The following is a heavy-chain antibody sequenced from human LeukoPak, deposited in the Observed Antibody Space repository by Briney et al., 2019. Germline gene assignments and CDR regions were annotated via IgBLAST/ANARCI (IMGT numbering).Heavy chain of an antibody. CDR1: GFSLRNYA. Sequence: PGGSLRLSCEASGFSLRNYAMNWVRQAPGKGLEWVASISGTGGSTFYADFAKGRFIISRDNSKDTLSLQLNSLTGMDTALYFCAKGSVAIPQFFKSWGRGILVTVSS. CDR3: AKGSVAIPQFFKS. CDR2: ISGTGGST. V-gene: IGHV3-23*01. D-gene: IGHD2-21*01. J-gene: IGHJ4*02.